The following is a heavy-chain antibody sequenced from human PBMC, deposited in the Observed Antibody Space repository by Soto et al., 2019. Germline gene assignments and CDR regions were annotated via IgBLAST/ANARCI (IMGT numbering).Heavy chain of an antibody. J-gene: IGHJ6*02. Sequence: QVQLVQSGPEMKKPGSAVKVSCKASGGTFNTYAMNWVRQVPGQGLEWMGGIFPMFDAPKYAQKFQGRVTITADTSTYTVYMELSGLRSGDTAVYYCARGGYSSTWSNLLDRSGLDVWGQGTTVTVSS. CDR2: IFPMFDAP. D-gene: IGHD6-13*01. V-gene: IGHV1-69*06. CDR1: GGTFNTYA. CDR3: ARGGYSSTWSNLLDRSGLDV.